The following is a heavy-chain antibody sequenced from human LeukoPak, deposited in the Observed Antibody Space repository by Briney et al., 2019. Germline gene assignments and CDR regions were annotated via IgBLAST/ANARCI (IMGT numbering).Heavy chain of an antibody. J-gene: IGHJ4*02. CDR3: AREGPETGDY. Sequence: SETLSLTCTVSGASISSSSYYCGWIRQPPGKGLEWIGSIYYSGSTYYNPSLKSRVTISVDTSKNQFSLKLSSVTAADTAVYYCAREGPETGDYWGQGTLVTVSS. CDR2: IYYSGST. D-gene: IGHD1-14*01. CDR1: GASISSSSYY. V-gene: IGHV4-39*07.